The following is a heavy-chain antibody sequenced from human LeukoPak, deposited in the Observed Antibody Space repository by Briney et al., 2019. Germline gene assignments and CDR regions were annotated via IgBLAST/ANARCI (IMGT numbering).Heavy chain of an antibody. J-gene: IGHJ3*02. Sequence: ASVKVSCKASGYTFTSYGISWVRQAPGQGLEWMGWISAYNGNTNYAQKLQGRVTMTTDTSTSTAYMELSSLRSEDTAVYYCARGSPYYYGSGSYPYPLDIWGQGTMVTVSS. D-gene: IGHD3-10*01. CDR1: GYTFTSYG. CDR3: ARGSPYYYGSGSYPYPLDI. V-gene: IGHV1-18*01. CDR2: ISAYNGNT.